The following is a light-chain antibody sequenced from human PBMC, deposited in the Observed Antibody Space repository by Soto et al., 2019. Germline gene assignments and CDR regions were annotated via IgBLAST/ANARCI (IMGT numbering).Light chain of an antibody. Sequence: QSVLTQPPSVSGAPGQRVSISCTGTSSNIGANYDVHWYQQLPGTAPKLVIYDNNNRPSGVPDRFSGSKSGTSVSLAITGLQAEDEGDYFCCSYAGGYIYLFGTGTKLTVL. CDR3: CSYAGGYIYL. CDR1: SSNIGANYD. CDR2: DNN. V-gene: IGLV1-40*01. J-gene: IGLJ1*01.